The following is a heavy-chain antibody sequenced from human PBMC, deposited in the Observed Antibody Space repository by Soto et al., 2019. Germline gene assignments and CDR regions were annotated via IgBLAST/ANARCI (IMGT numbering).Heavy chain of an antibody. CDR3: ARALIYSYGYYFDY. CDR2: INAGNGNT. CDR1: GYTFTSYA. Sequence: GASVKVSCKASGYTFTSYAMHWVRQAPGQRLEWMGWINAGNGNTKYSQKFQGRVTITRDTSASTAYMELSSLRSEDTAVYYCARALIYSYGYYFDYWGQGTLVTXSS. V-gene: IGHV1-3*01. J-gene: IGHJ4*02. D-gene: IGHD5-18*01.